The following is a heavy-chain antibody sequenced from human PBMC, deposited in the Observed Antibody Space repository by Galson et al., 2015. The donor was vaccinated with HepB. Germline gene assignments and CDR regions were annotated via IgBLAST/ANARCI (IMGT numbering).Heavy chain of an antibody. J-gene: IGHJ4*02. D-gene: IGHD6-19*01. CDR2: ISSSSSYI. CDR3: ARTAVAGIQGALRY. V-gene: IGHV3-21*01. Sequence: SLRLSCAASGFTFSSYSMNWVRQAPGKGLEWVSSISSSSSYIYYADSVKGRFTISRDNAKNSLYLQMNSLRAEDTAVYYCARTAVAGIQGALRYWGQGTLVTVSS. CDR1: GFTFSSYS.